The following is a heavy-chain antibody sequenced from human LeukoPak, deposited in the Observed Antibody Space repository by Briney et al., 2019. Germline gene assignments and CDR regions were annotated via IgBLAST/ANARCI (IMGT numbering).Heavy chain of an antibody. Sequence: ASVKVSCXASGYTFTSYGISWVRQAPGQGLAWMGWISAYNVNTNYAQRLQGRVTMTTDTCTSTAYTELRSLSSDDTAVYYCAREWVVVAPAATYYYYYYMDVWGKGTTVTVSS. D-gene: IGHD2-2*01. V-gene: IGHV1-18*01. J-gene: IGHJ6*03. CDR3: AREWVVVAPAATYYYYYYMDV. CDR1: GYTFTSYG. CDR2: ISAYNVNT.